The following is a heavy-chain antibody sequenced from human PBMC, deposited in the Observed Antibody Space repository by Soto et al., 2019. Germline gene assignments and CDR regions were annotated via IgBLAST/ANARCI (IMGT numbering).Heavy chain of an antibody. CDR1: GGSISSYY. D-gene: IGHD3-3*02. CDR2: IYYSGST. CDR3: ARVGFLEWLLGYYCMDV. J-gene: IGHJ6*02. Sequence: QVQLQESGPGLVKPSETLSLTCTVSGGSISSYYWSWIRQPPGKGLEWIGYIYYSGSTNYNPSLKSRVTISVDTSKNQFSLKLSSVTAADTAVYYCARVGFLEWLLGYYCMDVWGQGTTVTVSS. V-gene: IGHV4-59*01.